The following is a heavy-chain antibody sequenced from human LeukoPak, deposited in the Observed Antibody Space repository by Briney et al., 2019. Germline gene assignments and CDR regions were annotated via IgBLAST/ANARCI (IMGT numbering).Heavy chain of an antibody. V-gene: IGHV4-59*08. Sequence: SETLSLTCTVSGDSLNNHYWSWIRQPPGKTLEWIGYIFGSGNTDYNPSLKSRVTMSLDTSRNQFSLKLSSVTAGDTAVFYCARHRAEMATITDDALDMGGQETMLSVS. J-gene: IGHJ3*02. CDR3: ARHRAEMATITDDALDM. CDR2: IFGSGNT. CDR1: GDSLNNHY. D-gene: IGHD5-24*01.